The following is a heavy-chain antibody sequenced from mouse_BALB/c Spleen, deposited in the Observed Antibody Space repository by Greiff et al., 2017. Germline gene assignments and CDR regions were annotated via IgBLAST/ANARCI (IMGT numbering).Heavy chain of an antibody. CDR2: ISYSGST. CDR1: GDSITSGY. D-gene: IGHD2-1*01. Sequence: EVMLVESGPSLVKPSQTLSLTCSVTGDSITSGYWNWIRKFPGNKLEYMGYISYSGSTYYNPSLKSRISITRDTSKNQYYLQLNSVTTEDTATYYCARSEDGNFYYYAMDYWGQGTSVTVSS. CDR3: ARSEDGNFYYYAMDY. J-gene: IGHJ4*01. V-gene: IGHV3-8*02.